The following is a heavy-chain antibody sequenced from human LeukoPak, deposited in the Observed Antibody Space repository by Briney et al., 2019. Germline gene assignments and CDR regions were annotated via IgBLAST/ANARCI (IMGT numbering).Heavy chain of an antibody. CDR1: GYSFTSYW. V-gene: IGHV5-51*01. D-gene: IGHD4-17*01. Sequence: GESLKISCKGSGYSFTSYWIGWVRQMPGKGLEWMGIIYPGDSDTRYSPSFQGQVTISADKTISTAYLQWSSLKASDTAMYYCARRTVTAYWYFDLWGRGTLVTVSS. J-gene: IGHJ2*01. CDR3: ARRTVTAYWYFDL. CDR2: IYPGDSDT.